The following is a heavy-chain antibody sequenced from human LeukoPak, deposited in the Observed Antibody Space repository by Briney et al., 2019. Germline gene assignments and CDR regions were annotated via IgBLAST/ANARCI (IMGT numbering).Heavy chain of an antibody. CDR3: ARDSGDSSGYYYNWFDP. Sequence: SETLSLTCTVSGGSISSYYWSWIRQPRGKGLEWIGYIYYSGSTNYNPSLKSRVTISLDTSKNQFSLKLTSVTAADTAVYYCARDSGDSSGYYYNWFDPWGQGTLVTVSS. V-gene: IGHV4-59*01. CDR2: IYYSGST. D-gene: IGHD3-22*01. J-gene: IGHJ5*02. CDR1: GGSISSYY.